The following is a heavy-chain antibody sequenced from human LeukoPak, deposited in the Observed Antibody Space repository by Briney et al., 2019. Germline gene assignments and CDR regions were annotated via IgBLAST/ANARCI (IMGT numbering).Heavy chain of an antibody. CDR3: AKDWGVVPVHDGMDV. V-gene: IGHV3-23*01. D-gene: IGHD2-2*01. CDR2: ISGSGGST. Sequence: GGSLRLSCAASGFTFSSYAMSWVRQAPGKGLEWVSDISGSGGSTYYADSVKGRFTISRDNSKNTLYLQVNSLGGDDTAVYYRAKDWGVVPVHDGMDVWGQGTTVTVSS. CDR1: GFTFSSYA. J-gene: IGHJ6*02.